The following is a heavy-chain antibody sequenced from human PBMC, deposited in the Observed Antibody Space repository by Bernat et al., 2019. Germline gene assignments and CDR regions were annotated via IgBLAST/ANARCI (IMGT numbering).Heavy chain of an antibody. V-gene: IGHV3-49*05. CDR3: TRYYDILTGYYISSSAFDI. CDR1: GFTFGDYA. CDR2: IRSKAYGGTT. Sequence: EVQLVESGGGLVKPGRSLRLSCTASGFTFGDYAMSWFRQAPGKGLEWVGFIRSKAYGGTTEYAASVKGRFTISRDDSKSIAYLQMNSLKTEDTAVYYCTRYYDILTGYYISSSAFDIWGQGTMVTVSS. J-gene: IGHJ3*02. D-gene: IGHD3-9*01.